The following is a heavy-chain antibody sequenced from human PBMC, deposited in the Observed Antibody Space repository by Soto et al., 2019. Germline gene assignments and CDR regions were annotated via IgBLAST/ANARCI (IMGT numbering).Heavy chain of an antibody. CDR3: ARAAPLRYSGYALDH. Sequence: QVQLVSSGAEVKKPVASVKVSCRASGYTFTDYYIHWVRQAPGQGLQWVGWINPNSGATEYAQKFQVRVTMTRDLSSSTVYMEVTRLRSDDTALYFCARAAPLRYSGYALDHWGQGTRVTVST. V-gene: IGHV1-2*02. J-gene: IGHJ4*02. CDR1: GYTFTDYY. D-gene: IGHD5-12*01. CDR2: INPNSGAT.